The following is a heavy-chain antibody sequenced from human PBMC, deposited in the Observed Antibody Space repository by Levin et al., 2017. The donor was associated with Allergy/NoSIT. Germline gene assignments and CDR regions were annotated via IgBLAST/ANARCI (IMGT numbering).Heavy chain of an antibody. CDR3: ARGGGGSSSRQS. Sequence: LSLTCAASGFSVSNNYMSWVRQAPGKGLEWVSVIYIGGSTYYADSVKGRFTISRDNSKNTLFLQMNSLRAEDTAVYYCARGGGGSSSRQSWGQGTLVTVSS. V-gene: IGHV3-53*01. CDR2: IYIGGST. D-gene: IGHD6-6*01. J-gene: IGHJ4*02. CDR1: GFSVSNNY.